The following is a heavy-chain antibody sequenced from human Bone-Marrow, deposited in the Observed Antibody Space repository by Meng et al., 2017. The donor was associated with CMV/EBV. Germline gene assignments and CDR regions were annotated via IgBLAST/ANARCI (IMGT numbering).Heavy chain of an antibody. V-gene: IGHV3-66*02. Sequence: GESLKISCAASGFTVSSNYMSWVRQAPGKGLEWVSLIHSDDSTYDADSVKGRFTISRDNSRNTVYLLMNNLRPEDSAVYYCARGYTYGSLYFDSWGQGTLVTVSS. CDR1: GFTVSSNY. J-gene: IGHJ4*02. CDR3: ARGYTYGSLYFDS. CDR2: IHSDDST. D-gene: IGHD5-18*01.